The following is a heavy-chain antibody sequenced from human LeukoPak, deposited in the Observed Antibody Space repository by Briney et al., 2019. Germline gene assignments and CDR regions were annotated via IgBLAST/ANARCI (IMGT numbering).Heavy chain of an antibody. J-gene: IGHJ3*02. CDR3: ARVPLWFGELVAFDI. Sequence: GGSLRLSCAASGFTFSSYEMNWVRQAPGKGLEWVSYISSSGTTVYYADSVKGRFTISRDNAKNSLYLQMDSLRAEDTAVYYCARVPLWFGELVAFDIWGQGTMVTVSS. CDR1: GFTFSSYE. CDR2: ISSSGTTV. D-gene: IGHD3-10*01. V-gene: IGHV3-48*03.